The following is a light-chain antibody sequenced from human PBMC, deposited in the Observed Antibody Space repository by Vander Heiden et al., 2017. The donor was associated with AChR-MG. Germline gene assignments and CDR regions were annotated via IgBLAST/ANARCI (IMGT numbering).Light chain of an antibody. V-gene: IGKV3-20*01. J-gene: IGKJ2*03. CDR2: GAA. Sequence: IVLTQSPGTLSLSPGERATLSCRASQSVSSTYLAWYQQKPGQSPRLLIYGAATRATGIPDRFSGSGSGTDFTLTISRLEPEDFAVYYCQQYVNSPVRYSFGPGTKLEIK. CDR1: QSVSSTY. CDR3: QQYVNSPVRYS.